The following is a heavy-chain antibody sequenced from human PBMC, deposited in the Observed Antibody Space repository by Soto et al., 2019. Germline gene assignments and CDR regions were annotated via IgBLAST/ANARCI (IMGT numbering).Heavy chain of an antibody. V-gene: IGHV4-39*01. CDR2: IYYTDNT. CDR1: GGSVSSNSYS. CDR3: ARLYGYCVSTSCHGYYGMDV. J-gene: IGHJ6*01. D-gene: IGHD2-2*03. Sequence: SETLSLTCTVSGGSVSSNSYSWGWIRQSPGNGLEWIGTIYYTDNTYYNPSLLSQVTISVDTSMNEFSLRLRSVIDADTAVFYFARLYGYCVSTSCHGYYGMDVWGQGTTVTVSS.